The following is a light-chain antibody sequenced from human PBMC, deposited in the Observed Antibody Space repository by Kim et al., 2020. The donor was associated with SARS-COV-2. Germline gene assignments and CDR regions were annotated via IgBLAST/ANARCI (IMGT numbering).Light chain of an antibody. J-gene: IGKJ2*01. CDR2: AAS. Sequence: EIVMTQSPATLSVSPGEGATLSCRASQSISDNLAWYQQNPGQAPRLLIHAASTRATGIPARFSGTGSGTEFTLTISSLQSEDFAVYYCQQYNNWPMFTVGQGTKLEI. V-gene: IGKV3-15*01. CDR3: QQYNNWPMFT. CDR1: QSISDN.